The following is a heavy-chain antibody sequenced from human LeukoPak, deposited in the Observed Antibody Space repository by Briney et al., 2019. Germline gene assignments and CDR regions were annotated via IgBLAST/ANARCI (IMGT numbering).Heavy chain of an antibody. J-gene: IGHJ5*02. D-gene: IGHD2-2*01. CDR2: ISYDGSNK. CDR1: GFTFSRYG. Sequence: PGLSLRLSCAASGFTFSRYGMHWVRQAPGKGLEWGAVISYDGSNKYYADSVKDRFTISRDNSKNTLYLQMNSLRAEDTAVYYCAKDPCSSTSCYWSWFDPWGQGTLVTVSS. CDR3: AKDPCSSTSCYWSWFDP. V-gene: IGHV3-30*18.